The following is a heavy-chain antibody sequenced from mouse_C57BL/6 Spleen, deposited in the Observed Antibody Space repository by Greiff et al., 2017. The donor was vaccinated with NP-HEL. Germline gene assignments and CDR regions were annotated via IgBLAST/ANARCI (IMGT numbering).Heavy chain of an antibody. CDR2: INPSSGYT. J-gene: IGHJ2*01. CDR1: GYTFTSYW. V-gene: IGHV1-7*01. Sequence: QVQLQQSGAELAKPGASVKLSCKASGYTFTSYWMHWVKQRPGQGLEWIGYINPSSGYTKYNQKFKDKATLTADKSSSTAYMQLSSLTYEDSAVYYCVPTITTVVATPYFDYWGQGTTLTVSS. D-gene: IGHD1-1*01. CDR3: VPTITTVVATPYFDY.